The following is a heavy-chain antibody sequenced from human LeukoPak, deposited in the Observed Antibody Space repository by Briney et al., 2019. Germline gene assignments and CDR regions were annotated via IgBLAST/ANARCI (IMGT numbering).Heavy chain of an antibody. J-gene: IGHJ3*02. CDR2: FDPEDGET. CDR3: ATSRFVYSAFDI. Sequence: ASVTVSCKVSGYTLTELSMHWVRQAPGKGLEWMGGFDPEDGETIYAQKFQGRVTMTEDTSADTAYMELSSLRSEDTAVYYCATSRFVYSAFDIWGQGTMVTVSS. V-gene: IGHV1-24*01. CDR1: GYTLTELS. D-gene: IGHD1-26*01.